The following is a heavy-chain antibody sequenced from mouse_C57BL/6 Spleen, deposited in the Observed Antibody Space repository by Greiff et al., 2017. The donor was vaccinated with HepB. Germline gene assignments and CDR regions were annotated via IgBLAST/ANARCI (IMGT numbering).Heavy chain of an antibody. V-gene: IGHV1-64*01. D-gene: IGHD1-1*01. CDR3: ARPYYYGSSYGPYAMDY. CDR2: IHPNSGST. J-gene: IGHJ4*01. Sequence: QVQLQQPGAELVKPGASVKLSCKASGYTFTSYWMHWVKQRPGQGLEWIGMIHPNSGSTNYNEKFKSKATLTVDKSSSTAYMQLSSLTSEDSAVYYCARPYYYGSSYGPYAMDYWGQGTSVTVSS. CDR1: GYTFTSYW.